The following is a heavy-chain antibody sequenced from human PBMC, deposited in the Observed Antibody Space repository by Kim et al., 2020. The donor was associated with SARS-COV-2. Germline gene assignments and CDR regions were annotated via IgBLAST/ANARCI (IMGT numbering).Heavy chain of an antibody. J-gene: IGHJ6*02. Sequence: GGSLRLSCAASGFTFSSYGMHWVRQAPGKGLEWVAVISYDGSNKYYADSVKGRFTISRDNSKNTLYLQMNSLRAEDTAVYYCARIAARIHYYYGMDVWGQGTTVTVSS. CDR2: ISYDGSNK. V-gene: IGHV3-30*03. D-gene: IGHD6-6*01. CDR1: GFTFSSYG. CDR3: ARIAARIHYYYGMDV.